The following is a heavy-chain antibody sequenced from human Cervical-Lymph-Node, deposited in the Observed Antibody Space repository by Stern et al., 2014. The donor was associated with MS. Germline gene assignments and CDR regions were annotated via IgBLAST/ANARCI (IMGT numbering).Heavy chain of an antibody. Sequence: QVQLVESGGGVVQPGRSLRLTCGASGFMFSSFAMHWVRQAPGKGLEWVAAISYDGSTKYYEDSVKGRFTISRDNSKTTMYLQMNSLRPEDTALYYCAKDASTSYFRFFFDDWGQGTLVTVSS. D-gene: IGHD2/OR15-2a*01. CDR2: ISYDGSTK. V-gene: IGHV3-30*18. J-gene: IGHJ4*02. CDR1: GFMFSSFA. CDR3: AKDASTSYFRFFFDD.